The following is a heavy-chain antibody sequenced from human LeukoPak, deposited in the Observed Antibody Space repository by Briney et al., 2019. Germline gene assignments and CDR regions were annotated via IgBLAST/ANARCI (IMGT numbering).Heavy chain of an antibody. CDR2: ISYDGSNK. CDR1: GFTFSSYA. V-gene: IGHV3-30*01. J-gene: IGHJ4*02. Sequence: GGSLRLSCAASGFTFSSYAMPWVRQAPGKGLEWVAVISYDGSNKYYADSVKGRFTISRDNSKNTLYLQMNSLRAEDTAVYYCARELVVPAAYGGSSCFDYWGQGTLVTVSS. CDR3: ARELVVPAAYGGSSCFDY. D-gene: IGHD2-2*01.